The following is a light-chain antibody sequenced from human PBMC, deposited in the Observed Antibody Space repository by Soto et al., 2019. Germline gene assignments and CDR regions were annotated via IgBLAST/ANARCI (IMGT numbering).Light chain of an antibody. V-gene: IGKV1-39*01. J-gene: IGKJ1*01. CDR1: QTISTF. CDR3: QLSYSSPPWT. Sequence: DIQMTQSPASLSASVGDRVTISCRASQTISTFLNWYQQKPGTAPRLLIYRASSVQSGVPPRFSGSGSGRDFTLTISSLRPEDIATYFCQLSYSSPPWTFGQGTKVDIK. CDR2: RAS.